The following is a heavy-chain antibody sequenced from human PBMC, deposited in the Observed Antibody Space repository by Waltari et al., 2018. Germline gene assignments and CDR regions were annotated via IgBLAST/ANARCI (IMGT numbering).Heavy chain of an antibody. CDR3: ARVRREKWTGAFDI. D-gene: IGHD3-9*01. Sequence: QVQLQESGPGLVNPRGPRSLTCPSPVSPITIGSYWAWIRQPPGKGLEWIGEINHSGSTNYNPSLKSRVTISVDTSENQFSLKLSSVTAADTAVYYCARVRREKWTGAFDIWGQGTMVTVSS. CDR1: VSPITIGSY. V-gene: IGHV4-38-2*01. CDR2: INHSGST. J-gene: IGHJ3*02.